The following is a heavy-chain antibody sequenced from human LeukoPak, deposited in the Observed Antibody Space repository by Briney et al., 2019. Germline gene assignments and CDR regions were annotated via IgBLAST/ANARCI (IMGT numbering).Heavy chain of an antibody. D-gene: IGHD1-26*01. V-gene: IGHV4-34*01. Sequence: PSETLSLTCAVYGGSFSGYYWSWIRQPPGKGLEWIGEINHSGSTNYNPSLKSRVTMSVDTSKNQFSLKLSSVTAADTAVYYCARDWGSYWFDYWGQGTLVTVSS. CDR2: INHSGST. J-gene: IGHJ4*02. CDR1: GGSFSGYY. CDR3: ARDWGSYWFDY.